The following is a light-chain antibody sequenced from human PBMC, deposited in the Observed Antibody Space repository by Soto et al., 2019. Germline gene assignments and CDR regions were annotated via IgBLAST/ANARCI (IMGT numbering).Light chain of an antibody. V-gene: IGKV3-15*01. CDR3: QQGHNWPLT. J-gene: IGKJ2*01. CDR2: SAS. CDR1: QSISTE. Sequence: EIVMTQSPATLSVSPGERATLSCRASQSISTELAWYQQKPGQPPRLLIYSASTRATGVPARFTGSGSGSEFTLTISGPQSEDFAVYYCQQGHNWPLTFGQGTTLEI.